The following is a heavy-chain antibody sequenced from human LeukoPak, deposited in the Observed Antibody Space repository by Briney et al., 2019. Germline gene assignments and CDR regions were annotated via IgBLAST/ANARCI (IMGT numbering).Heavy chain of an antibody. J-gene: IGHJ4*02. V-gene: IGHV1-69-2*01. Sequence: ASVKVSCKVSGYTFTHYYMHWVPQAPGKGLEWKGLVDPEDGETIYAEKFQGRVTITADTSTDTAYMELSSLRSEDTAVYYCATDPQYFDYWGQGTLVTVSS. CDR1: GYTFTHYY. CDR3: ATDPQYFDY. CDR2: VDPEDGET.